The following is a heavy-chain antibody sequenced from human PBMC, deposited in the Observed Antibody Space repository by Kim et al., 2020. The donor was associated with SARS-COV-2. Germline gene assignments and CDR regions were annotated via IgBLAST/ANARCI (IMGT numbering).Heavy chain of an antibody. CDR2: IIPILGIA. CDR1: GGTFSSYA. CDR3: ARAPIVATRYYDSSGYYSGMDHFQH. Sequence: SVKVSCKASGGTFSSYAISWVRQAPGQGLEWMGRIIPILGIANYAQKFQGRVTITADKSTSTAYMELSSLRSEDTAVYYCARAPIVATRYYDSSGYYSGMDHFQHWGQGTLVTVSS. V-gene: IGHV1-69*04. D-gene: IGHD3-22*01. J-gene: IGHJ1*01.